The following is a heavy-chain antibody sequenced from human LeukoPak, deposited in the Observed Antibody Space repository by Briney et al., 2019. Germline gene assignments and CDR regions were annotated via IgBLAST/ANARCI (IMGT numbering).Heavy chain of an antibody. CDR2: IWYDGSNK. Sequence: PGGSLRLSCAASGFTFSSYGMHWLRQAPGKGLEWVAVIWYDGSNKYYADSVKGRFTISRDNSKNTLYLQMNSLRAEDTAVYYCARDLNGAGAFDIWGQGTMVTVSS. CDR1: GFTFSSYG. D-gene: IGHD1-26*01. V-gene: IGHV3-33*01. J-gene: IGHJ3*02. CDR3: ARDLNGAGAFDI.